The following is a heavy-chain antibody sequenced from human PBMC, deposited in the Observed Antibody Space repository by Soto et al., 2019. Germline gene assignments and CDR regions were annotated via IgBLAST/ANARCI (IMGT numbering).Heavy chain of an antibody. CDR3: ARGRYYYDSSAYYYGDSFDI. V-gene: IGHV3-33*01. Sequence: QVQLVESGGGVVQPGRSLRLSCAASGFTFSSYDMHWVRQAPGKGLEWVAVIWYDGINKYYADSVKGRFTISRDNSKNTLYLQMNSLRAEDTAVYYFARGRYYYDSSAYYYGDSFDIWGQGTMVTVSS. D-gene: IGHD3-22*01. CDR2: IWYDGINK. J-gene: IGHJ3*02. CDR1: GFTFSSYD.